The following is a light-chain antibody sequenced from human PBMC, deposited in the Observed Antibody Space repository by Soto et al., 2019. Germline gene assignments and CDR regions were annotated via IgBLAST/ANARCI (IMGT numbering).Light chain of an antibody. V-gene: IGLV1-40*01. Sequence: QTVPTQPPSMSGAPDQMATISRTASSSNNGAGHDVRWYQQLPGRAPKLLIYGNSNRPSRLPDRFSCPKSVTSAPLPTTGLQVADGADYYVQSYDSSLSGYVFGGGTKVTV. CDR3: QSYDSSLSGYV. CDR1: SSNNGAGHD. J-gene: IGLJ1*01. CDR2: GNS.